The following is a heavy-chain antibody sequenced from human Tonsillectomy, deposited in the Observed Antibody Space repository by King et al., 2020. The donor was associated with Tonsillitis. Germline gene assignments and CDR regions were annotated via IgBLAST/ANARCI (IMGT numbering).Heavy chain of an antibody. CDR1: GFTFSSSS. CDR3: ARGGYYYDLWYFDL. D-gene: IGHD3-22*01. Sequence: VQLVESGGGLVKPGGSLRLSCAASGFTFSSSSMNWVRQAPGKGLEWVSSISSSSSYISYADSIKGRFTISRDNAKNSLYLQMNSPRAEDTAVYYCARGGYYYDLWYFDLWGRGTLVTVSS. J-gene: IGHJ2*01. V-gene: IGHV3-21*01. CDR2: ISSSSSYI.